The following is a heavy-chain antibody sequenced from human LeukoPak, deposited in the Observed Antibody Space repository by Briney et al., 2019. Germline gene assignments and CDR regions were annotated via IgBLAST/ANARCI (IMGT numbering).Heavy chain of an antibody. V-gene: IGHV1-18*01. J-gene: IGHJ5*02. CDR3: ARSEGTTIFGVVIIRWFDP. D-gene: IGHD3-3*01. Sequence: ASVKVSCKASGYTFTSYGISWVRQAPGQGLEWMGWISAYNGNTNYAQKLQGRVTMTTDTSPSTAYMELRSLRSDDTAVYYCARSEGTTIFGVVIIRWFDPWGQGTLVTVSS. CDR1: GYTFTSYG. CDR2: ISAYNGNT.